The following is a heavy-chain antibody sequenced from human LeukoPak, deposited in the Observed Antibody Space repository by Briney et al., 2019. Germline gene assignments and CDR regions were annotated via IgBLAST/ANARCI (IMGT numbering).Heavy chain of an antibody. D-gene: IGHD4-23*01. CDR3: ARDSNGGPDY. J-gene: IGHJ4*02. CDR1: GFTFSSYW. CDR2: INYDGGGT. Sequence: GGSLRLSCAASGFTFSSYWMNWVRQAPGKGLVWVSRINYDGGGTTYADSAKGRFTISRDNAKNTLYLQMNSLRAEDTAVYYCARDSNGGPDYWGQGTLVTVSS. V-gene: IGHV3-74*03.